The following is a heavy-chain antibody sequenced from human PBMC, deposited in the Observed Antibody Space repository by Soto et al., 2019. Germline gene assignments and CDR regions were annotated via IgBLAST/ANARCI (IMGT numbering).Heavy chain of an antibody. J-gene: IGHJ5*02. CDR3: ARDLGYCSSTSCAGLPWFDP. V-gene: IGHV4-4*07. CDR2: IYTSGST. CDR1: GGSISSYY. Sequence: SETLSLTCTVSGGSISSYYWSWIRQPAGKGLEWIGRIYTSGSTNYNPSLKSRVTMSVDTSKNQFSLKLSSVTAADTAVYYCARDLGYCSSTSCAGLPWFDPWRQGTLVTVSS. D-gene: IGHD2-2*01.